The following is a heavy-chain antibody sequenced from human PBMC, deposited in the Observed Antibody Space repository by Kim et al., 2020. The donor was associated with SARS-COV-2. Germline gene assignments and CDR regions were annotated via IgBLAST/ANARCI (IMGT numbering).Heavy chain of an antibody. CDR1: GFTVSSNY. CDR3: ARDLRVTPPRGVELQGHYYYYGMDV. D-gene: IGHD2-21*02. Sequence: GGSLRLSCAASGFTVSSNYMSWVRQAPGKGLEWVSVIYSGGSTYYADSVKGRFTISRDNSKNTLYLQMNSLRAEDTAVYYCARDLRVTPPRGVELQGHYYYYGMDVWGQGTTVTVSS. J-gene: IGHJ6*02. V-gene: IGHV3-53*01. CDR2: IYSGGST.